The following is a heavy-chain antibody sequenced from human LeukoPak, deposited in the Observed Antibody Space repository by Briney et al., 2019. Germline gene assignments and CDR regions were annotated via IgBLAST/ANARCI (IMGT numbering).Heavy chain of an antibody. CDR1: GFTFSSYA. V-gene: IGHV3-23*01. D-gene: IGHD3-10*01. Sequence: GGSLRLSCAVSGFTFSSYAMSWVRQAPGKGLEWASGISGSGGYTYYADSVKGRFTFSRDNPKNTLYLEMSSLRAEDTAVYYCARMVRGLYIDYWGQGTLVTVSS. CDR2: ISGSGGYT. J-gene: IGHJ4*02. CDR3: ARMVRGLYIDY.